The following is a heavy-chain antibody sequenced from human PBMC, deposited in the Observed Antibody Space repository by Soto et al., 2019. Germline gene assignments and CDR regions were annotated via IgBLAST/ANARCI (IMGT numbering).Heavy chain of an antibody. Sequence: NVSCKASGYTFTSYGISWVRQAPGQGLEWMGWISAYNGNTNYAQKLQGRVTMTTDTSTSTAYMELRSLRSDDTAVYYCAREDSIAVAGKAISDYWGQGTLVTVSS. CDR3: AREDSIAVAGKAISDY. D-gene: IGHD6-19*01. CDR1: GYTFTSYG. CDR2: ISAYNGNT. J-gene: IGHJ4*02. V-gene: IGHV1-18*04.